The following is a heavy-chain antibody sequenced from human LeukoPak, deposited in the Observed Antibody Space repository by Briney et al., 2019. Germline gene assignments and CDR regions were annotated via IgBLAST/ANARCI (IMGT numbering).Heavy chain of an antibody. J-gene: IGHJ6*02. CDR3: ARVDIDYYYYGMDV. D-gene: IGHD2-15*01. Sequence: GGSLRLSCAASGFTFDDYGMSWVRQAPGKGLEWVSGINWNGGSTGYADSVKGRFTISRDNAKNSLYLQMNSLRAEDTAVYYCARVDIDYYYYGMDVWGQGTTVTVSS. CDR1: GFTFDDYG. CDR2: INWNGGST. V-gene: IGHV3-20*04.